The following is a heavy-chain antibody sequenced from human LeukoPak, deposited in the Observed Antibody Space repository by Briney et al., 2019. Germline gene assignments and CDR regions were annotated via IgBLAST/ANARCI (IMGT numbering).Heavy chain of an antibody. CDR3: AREGYCSGGSCYVDY. CDR2: INHSGST. V-gene: IGHV4-34*01. CDR1: GGSFSGYY. Sequence: PSETLSLTCAVYGGSFSGYYWSWIRQPPGKGLEWIGEINHSGSTNYNPSLKSRVTISVDTSKNQFSLKLSSVTAADTAVYYCAREGYCSGGSCYVDYWGQGTLVTVSS. J-gene: IGHJ4*02. D-gene: IGHD2-15*01.